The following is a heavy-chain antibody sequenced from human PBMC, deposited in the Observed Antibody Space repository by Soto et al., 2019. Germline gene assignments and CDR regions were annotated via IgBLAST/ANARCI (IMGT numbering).Heavy chain of an antibody. CDR1: GFTFSSYA. J-gene: IGHJ3*02. Sequence: GALRLSCAASGFTFSSYAMSWVRQAPGKGLEWVSAISGSGGSTYYADSVKGRFTISRDNSKNTLSLQMNSLRAEDTAVYYCAKDGAEMSTITCAFEIWGQGTMVTVSS. V-gene: IGHV3-23*01. CDR2: ISGSGGST. D-gene: IGHD5-12*01. CDR3: AKDGAEMSTITCAFEI.